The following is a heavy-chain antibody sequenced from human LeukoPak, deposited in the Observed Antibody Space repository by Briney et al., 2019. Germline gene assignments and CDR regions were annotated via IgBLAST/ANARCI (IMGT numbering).Heavy chain of an antibody. CDR2: IYYSGST. CDR3: ASLTVEEGAFDI. CDR1: GGSISSSSYY. V-gene: IGHV4-39*07. D-gene: IGHD1-14*01. Sequence: SETLSLTCTVSGGSISSSSYYWGWIRQPPGKGLEWIGSIYYSGSTYYNPSLKSRVTISVDTSKNQFSLKLSSVTAADTAVYYCASLTVEEGAFDIWGQGTMVTVSS. J-gene: IGHJ3*02.